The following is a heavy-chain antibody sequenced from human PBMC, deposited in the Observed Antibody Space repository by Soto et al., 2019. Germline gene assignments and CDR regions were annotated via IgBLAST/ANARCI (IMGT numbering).Heavy chain of an antibody. CDR1: GYTFTSYD. Sequence: QVQLVQSGAEVKKPGASVKVSCKASGYTFTSYDINWVRQATGQGLEWMGWMNPNSGNTGYAQKFQGRVTMTRNTSISTAYMELSSLRSDDTAVYYCARGGADIVLVPADWFDPWGQGTLVTVSS. CDR2: MNPNSGNT. CDR3: ARGGADIVLVPADWFDP. V-gene: IGHV1-8*01. D-gene: IGHD2-2*01. J-gene: IGHJ5*02.